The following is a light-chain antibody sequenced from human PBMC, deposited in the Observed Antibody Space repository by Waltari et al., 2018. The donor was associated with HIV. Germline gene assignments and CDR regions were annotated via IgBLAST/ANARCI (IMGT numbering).Light chain of an antibody. CDR2: SNK. Sequence: QSVLTQPPSVSGTPGQRVTISCSGGSSNIGDNAVSWYQQFPGTAPKLLIYSNKQRPSGVPDRFSGSKSGTSASLAISGLQSEDEADYYCATLDDSLNGPVCGGGTKVTVL. CDR1: SSNIGDNA. CDR3: ATLDDSLNGPV. J-gene: IGLJ2*01. V-gene: IGLV1-44*01.